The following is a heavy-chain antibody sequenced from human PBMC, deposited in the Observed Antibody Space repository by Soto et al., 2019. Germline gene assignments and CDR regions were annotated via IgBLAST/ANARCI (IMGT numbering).Heavy chain of an antibody. CDR3: ARVGCSGGSCYYYYMDV. CDR1: GYTFTSYD. J-gene: IGHJ6*03. Sequence: GASVKVSCTASGYTFTSYDINWVRQATGQGLEWMGWMNPNSGNTGYAQKFQGRVTMTRNTSISTAYMELSSLRSEDTAVYYCARVGCSGGSCYYYYMDVWGKGTTVTVSS. D-gene: IGHD2-15*01. V-gene: IGHV1-8*01. CDR2: MNPNSGNT.